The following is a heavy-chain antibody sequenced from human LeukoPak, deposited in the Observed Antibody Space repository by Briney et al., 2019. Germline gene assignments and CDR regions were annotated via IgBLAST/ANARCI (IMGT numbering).Heavy chain of an antibody. V-gene: IGHV3-30-3*01. CDR1: GFTFSSYA. J-gene: IGHJ5*02. CDR2: ISYVGSDK. Sequence: SGGSLRLSCAASGFTFSSYAMHWVRQAPGKGLEWVAVISYVGSDKYYADSVKGRFTISRDNSKNTLHLQMNSLRAEDTAVYYCAREGGYSGYDFSEFDPWGQGTLVTVSS. CDR3: AREGGYSGYDFSEFDP. D-gene: IGHD5-12*01.